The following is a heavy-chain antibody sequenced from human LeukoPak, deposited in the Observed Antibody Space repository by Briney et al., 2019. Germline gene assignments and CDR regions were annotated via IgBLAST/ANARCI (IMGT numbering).Heavy chain of an antibody. V-gene: IGHV4-4*07. Sequence: PSETLSLTCTVSGGSISSYYWSWIRQPAGKGLEWIGRIYTSGSTNYNPSLKSRVTMSVDTSKNQFSLKLSSVTAADTAVYYCARDAPNYCSSTSCYRGYYYMDVWGKGTTVTVSS. CDR3: ARDAPNYCSSTSCYRGYYYMDV. J-gene: IGHJ6*03. CDR1: GGSISSYY. CDR2: IYTSGST. D-gene: IGHD2-2*02.